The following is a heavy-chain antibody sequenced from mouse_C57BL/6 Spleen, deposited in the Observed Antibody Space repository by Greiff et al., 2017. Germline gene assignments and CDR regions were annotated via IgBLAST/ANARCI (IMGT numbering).Heavy chain of an antibody. CDR1: GFSFNTYA. V-gene: IGHV10-1*01. CDR3: VSGGRGAMDY. Sequence: DVMLVESGGGLVQPKGSLKLSCAASGFSFNTYAMNWVRQAPGKGLEWVARIRSKSNNYATYYADSVKDRFTISRDDSESMLYLQMNNLKTEDTAMYYCVSGGRGAMDYWGQGTSVTVSS. CDR2: IRSKSNNYAT. D-gene: IGHD3-3*01. J-gene: IGHJ4*01.